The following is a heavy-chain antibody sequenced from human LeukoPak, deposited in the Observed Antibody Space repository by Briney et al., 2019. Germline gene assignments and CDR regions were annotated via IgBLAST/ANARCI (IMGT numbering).Heavy chain of an antibody. Sequence: PGGSLRLSCAASGFTFSSYGMHWVRQAPGKGLEWVAVIWYDGSNKYYADSVKGRFTISRDNSKNTLYLQMNSLRAEDTAVYYCARDPAHSGSYLNYWGQGTLVTVSS. D-gene: IGHD1-26*01. V-gene: IGHV3-33*01. J-gene: IGHJ4*02. CDR3: ARDPAHSGSYLNY. CDR1: GFTFSSYG. CDR2: IWYDGSNK.